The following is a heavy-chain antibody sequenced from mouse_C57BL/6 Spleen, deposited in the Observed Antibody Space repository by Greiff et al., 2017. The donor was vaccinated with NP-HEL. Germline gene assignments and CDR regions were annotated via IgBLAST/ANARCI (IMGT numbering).Heavy chain of an antibody. V-gene: IGHV5-17*01. CDR3: ARGDDYYNSFDY. Sequence: EVKLMESGGGLVKPGGSLKLSCAASGFTFSDYGMHWVRLAPEKGLEWVAYISSGSSTIYYADTVKGRFPISRDNAKNTLFLQMTSLGSEDTAMYYCARGDDYYNSFDYWGQGTALTVSS. CDR1: GFTFSDYG. J-gene: IGHJ2*01. CDR2: ISSGSSTI. D-gene: IGHD2-3*01.